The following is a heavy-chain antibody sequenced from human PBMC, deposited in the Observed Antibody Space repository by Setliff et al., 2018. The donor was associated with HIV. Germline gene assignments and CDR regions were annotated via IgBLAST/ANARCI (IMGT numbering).Heavy chain of an antibody. J-gene: IGHJ4*02. CDR2: INPYSGGT. V-gene: IGHV1-2*02. D-gene: IGHD1-1*01. CDR1: GYTFTDYY. Sequence: ASVKVSCKASGYTFTDYYMHWVRQAPRQGLEWMGWINPYSGGTNFAQKFQGRVTLTRDRSITTVYMELNSLRSDDTAVYYCASARIPTGGTSTSSDFWGQGTLVTVSS. CDR3: ASARIPTGGTSTSSDF.